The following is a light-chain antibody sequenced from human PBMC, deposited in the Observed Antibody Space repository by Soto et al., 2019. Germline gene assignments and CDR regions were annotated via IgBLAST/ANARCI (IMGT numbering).Light chain of an antibody. J-gene: IGKJ1*01. V-gene: IGKV1-5*01. CDR1: QSFSSD. CDR2: DVS. Sequence: DIQMTQSPSTLSASVGDRVTITCRASQSFSSDLAWYQQKPGKAPTLLIFDVSNLQSGIPSRFSGSGSGTEFTLSSSSLQPDDFGTYYCQQKRAFGQGTKVEIK. CDR3: QQKRA.